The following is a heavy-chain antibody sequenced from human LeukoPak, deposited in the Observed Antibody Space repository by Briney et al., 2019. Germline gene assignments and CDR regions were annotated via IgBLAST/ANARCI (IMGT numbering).Heavy chain of an antibody. D-gene: IGHD2-15*01. CDR2: IRYDGSNK. J-gene: IGHJ4*02. CDR3: AKDQSGVTMIDDY. CDR1: GFIFSSYG. V-gene: IGHV3-30*02. Sequence: GGSLRLSCAASGFIFSSYGMHWVRQAPGKGLEWVAFIRYDGSNKYYADSVKGRFTISRDNSKNTLYLQMNSLRAEDTAVYYCAKDQSGVTMIDDYWGQGTLVTVSS.